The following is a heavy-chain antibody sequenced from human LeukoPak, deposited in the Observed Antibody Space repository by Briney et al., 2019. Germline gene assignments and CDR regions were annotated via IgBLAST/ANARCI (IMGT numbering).Heavy chain of an antibody. CDR2: IYIGGST. D-gene: IGHD2-2*02. CDR1: GFTLGNYW. V-gene: IGHV3-53*01. Sequence: GGSLRLSCAASGFTLGNYWMHWVRQAPGKGLEWVSVIYIGGSTYYADSVKGRFTISRDISKNTLYLQMNSLRAEDTAMYYCARLGFVVPAVIFDYWGQGTLVTVSS. J-gene: IGHJ4*02. CDR3: ARLGFVVPAVIFDY.